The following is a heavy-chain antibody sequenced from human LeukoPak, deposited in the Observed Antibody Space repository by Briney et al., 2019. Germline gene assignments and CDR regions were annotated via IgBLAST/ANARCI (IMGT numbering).Heavy chain of an antibody. CDR2: ISGSGTST. Sequence: GGSLRLSCAASGVTFSTYPMAWVRQGPGKGLEWISSISGSGTSTFYADSVKGRFAISRDNSKNTLYLQINSLRVEDTAVYYCAKYDLSSSWTRTGPYHWGQGTLVTVSS. CDR1: GVTFSTYP. CDR3: AKYDLSSSWTRTGPYH. J-gene: IGHJ5*02. V-gene: IGHV3-23*01. D-gene: IGHD6-13*01.